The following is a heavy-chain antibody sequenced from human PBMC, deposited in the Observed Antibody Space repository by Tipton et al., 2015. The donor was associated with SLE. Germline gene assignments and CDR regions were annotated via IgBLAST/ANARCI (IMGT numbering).Heavy chain of an antibody. V-gene: IGHV4-39*01. CDR1: GGSISSSSYY. J-gene: IGHJ3*02. CDR3: ARHEQQWLAGGAFDI. CDR2: IYYSGST. Sequence: TLSLTCTVSGGSISSSSYYWGWIRQPPGKGLEWIGNIYYSGSTYYNPSLKSRVTISVDTSKNQFSLKLSSVTAADTAVYYCARHEQQWLAGGAFDIWGQGTMVTVSS. D-gene: IGHD6-19*01.